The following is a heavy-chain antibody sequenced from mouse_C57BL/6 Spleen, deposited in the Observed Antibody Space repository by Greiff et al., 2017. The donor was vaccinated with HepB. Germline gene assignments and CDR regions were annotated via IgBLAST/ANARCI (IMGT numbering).Heavy chain of an antibody. Sequence: VQLQQSGAELVKPGASVKISCKASGYTFTDYYINWVKQRPGQGLEWIGKIGPGSGSTYYNEKFKGKATLTAAKSSSTAYMQISSLTSDDSAVYFCARYGGNYYYAMDYGGQGTSVTGSS. CDR3: ARYGGNYYYAMDY. CDR1: GYTFTDYY. J-gene: IGHJ4*01. CDR2: IGPGSGST. V-gene: IGHV1-77*01. D-gene: IGHD1-1*01.